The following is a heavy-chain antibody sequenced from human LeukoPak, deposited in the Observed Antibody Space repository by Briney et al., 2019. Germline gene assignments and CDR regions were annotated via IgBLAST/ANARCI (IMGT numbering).Heavy chain of an antibody. CDR2: IYYSGST. D-gene: IGHD5-12*01. V-gene: IGHV4-59*01. Sequence: SETLSLTXTVPGGSISSYYWSWIWQPPGKGLEWIGYIYYSGSTNYNPSLKSRVTISVDTSKNQFSLKLSSVTAEDTAVYYCAIDTRGYSELSWFDPWGQGTLVTVSS. CDR1: GGSISSYY. J-gene: IGHJ5*02. CDR3: AIDTRGYSELSWFDP.